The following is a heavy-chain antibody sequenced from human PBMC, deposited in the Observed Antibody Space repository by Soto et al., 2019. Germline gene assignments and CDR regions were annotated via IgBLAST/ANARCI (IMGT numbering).Heavy chain of an antibody. Sequence: QVQLVESGGAVVQPGRSLRLSCAASGFTFSVYAMQWVRQAPGKGLEWVALVSYDGTNKYYADSVKGRFTISRDNSKNTLYLQMNSLRAEDTAVYYCAKDYYGSGAINWFDPWGQGTLVTVSS. J-gene: IGHJ5*02. CDR1: GFTFSVYA. V-gene: IGHV3-30-3*01. CDR2: VSYDGTNK. D-gene: IGHD3-10*01. CDR3: AKDYYGSGAINWFDP.